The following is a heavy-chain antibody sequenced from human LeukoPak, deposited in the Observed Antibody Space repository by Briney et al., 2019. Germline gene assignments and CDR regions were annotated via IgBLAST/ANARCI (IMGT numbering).Heavy chain of an antibody. J-gene: IGHJ4*02. V-gene: IGHV3-30*03. D-gene: IGHD5-24*01. CDR3: ARIFDGYNLGDY. CDR2: ISHHGANK. Sequence: PGGSLRLSCVASGFTFSTYGMSWVRQAPGKGLEWVAVISHHGANKFYGDSVKGRFTISRDNSNNMAYLQMNGLRAEDTAVYYCARIFDGYNLGDYWGQGTLVTVSS. CDR1: GFTFSTYG.